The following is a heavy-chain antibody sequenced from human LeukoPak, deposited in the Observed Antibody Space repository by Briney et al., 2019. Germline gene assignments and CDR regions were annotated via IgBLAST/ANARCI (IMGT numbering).Heavy chain of an antibody. Sequence: GGSLRLSCAASGFTFSSYAMHWVRQAPGKGLEYVSAISSNGGSTYYANSMKGRFTISRDNSKNTLYLQMGSLRAEDMAVYYCARSPYCTNGVCYNRGYYYFDHWGQGTLVTVSS. D-gene: IGHD2-8*01. J-gene: IGHJ4*02. CDR2: ISSNGGST. CDR1: GFTFSSYA. V-gene: IGHV3-64*01. CDR3: ARSPYCTNGVCYNRGYYYFDH.